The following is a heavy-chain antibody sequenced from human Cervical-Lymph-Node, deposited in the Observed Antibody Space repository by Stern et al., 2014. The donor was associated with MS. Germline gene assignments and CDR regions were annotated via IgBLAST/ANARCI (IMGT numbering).Heavy chain of an antibody. CDR1: GYTFNGYY. Sequence: QVQLVQSGAEVKKTGASVKVSCKASGYTFNGYYMHWVRQAPGQGLEWMGWVNPNSGGPKDVQRVQGRVTLNRDTSIGTAYMELNTRTSDDTAMYYCARGGSNYRYGVDVWGQGTTVTVSS. CDR3: ARGGSNYRYGVDV. V-gene: IGHV1-2*02. CDR2: VNPNSGGP. D-gene: IGHD5-18*01. J-gene: IGHJ6*02.